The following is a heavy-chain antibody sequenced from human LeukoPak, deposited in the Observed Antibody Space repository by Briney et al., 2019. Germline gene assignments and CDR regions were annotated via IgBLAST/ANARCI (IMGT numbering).Heavy chain of an antibody. Sequence: SETLSLTCTVSGGSISSSSYYWGWIRQPPGKGLEWIGSIYYSGSTYYNPSLKSRVTISVDTSKNQFSLKLSSVTAADTAVYYCARRHDYGAHNWFDPWGQGTLVTVSS. D-gene: IGHD4-17*01. J-gene: IGHJ5*02. CDR2: IYYSGST. CDR1: GGSISSSSYY. CDR3: ARRHDYGAHNWFDP. V-gene: IGHV4-39*07.